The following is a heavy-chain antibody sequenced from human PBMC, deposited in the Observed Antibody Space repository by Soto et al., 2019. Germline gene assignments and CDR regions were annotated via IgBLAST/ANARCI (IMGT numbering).Heavy chain of an antibody. V-gene: IGHV3-30-3*01. CDR2: ISYDGSNK. D-gene: IGHD7-27*01. CDR3: ARVGRAGDVAFDI. J-gene: IGHJ3*02. CDR1: GFTFSSYA. Sequence: GGSLRLSCAASGFTFSSYAMHWVRQAPGKGLEWVAVISYDGSNKYYADSVKGRFTISRDNSKNTLYLQMNSLRAEDTAVYYCARVGRAGDVAFDIWGQGTMVTVSS.